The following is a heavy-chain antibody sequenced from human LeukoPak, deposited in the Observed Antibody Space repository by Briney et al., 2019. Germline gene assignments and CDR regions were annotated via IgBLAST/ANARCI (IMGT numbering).Heavy chain of an antibody. CDR2: IKHSGST. CDR3: ARGQPYYDFWSGYPRFDY. D-gene: IGHD3-3*01. V-gene: IGHV4-34*01. CDR1: GGSLCGYY. Sequence: PSETLSLTCAVYGGSLCGYYWSWIRPPPRKGLEWVGEIKHSGSTNYTPSLKSRVTISVDTSKNQFSQKLSSVTAADTAVYYCARGQPYYDFWSGYPRFDYWGQGTLVTVSS. J-gene: IGHJ4*02.